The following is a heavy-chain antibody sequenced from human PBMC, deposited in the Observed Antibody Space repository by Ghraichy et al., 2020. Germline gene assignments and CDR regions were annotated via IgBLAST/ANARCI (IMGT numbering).Heavy chain of an antibody. Sequence: SETLSLTCTVSGGSFSSYYWSWIRKPPGKGLEWIGYIYYSGSTNYNPSLKSRVTISVDTSKNQFSLKLSSVTAADTAVYYCARAGGQLEYYYYYGMDVWGQGTTVTVSS. CDR1: GGSFSSYY. CDR3: ARAGGQLEYYYYYGMDV. J-gene: IGHJ6*02. CDR2: IYYSGST. D-gene: IGHD2-2*01. V-gene: IGHV4-59*01.